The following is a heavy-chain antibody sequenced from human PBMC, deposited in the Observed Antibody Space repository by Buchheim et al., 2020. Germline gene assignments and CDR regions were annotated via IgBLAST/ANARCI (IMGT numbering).Heavy chain of an antibody. Sequence: QVQVVESGGGVVQPGRSLRLSCAASGFSLRNYAMNWVRQAPGKGLQWVSRIAYDGSIQNYADSVKGRFIVSRDNSKNTLYLQMNSLRLEDTAVYYCTRGTYYYDYSRASDIWGQGT. CDR2: IAYDGSIQ. D-gene: IGHD3-22*01. CDR3: TRGTYYYDYSRASDI. CDR1: GFSLRNYA. J-gene: IGHJ3*02. V-gene: IGHV3-30*04.